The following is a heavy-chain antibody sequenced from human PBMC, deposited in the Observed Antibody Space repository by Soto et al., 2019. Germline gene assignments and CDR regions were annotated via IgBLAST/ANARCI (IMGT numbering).Heavy chain of an antibody. J-gene: IGHJ4*01. V-gene: IGHV4-31*03. CDR1: GVSNIRDAYY. Sequence: SETLSITCTVSGVSNIRDAYYWSWIRQHPGKGLEWIAYISYSGSSYSNPSLKSRVTISADTSKNQFSLRLTSVTAADTAVYFCARATPAGSADFWGHGTLVTVSS. D-gene: IGHD2-2*01. CDR3: ARATPAGSADF. CDR2: ISYSGSS.